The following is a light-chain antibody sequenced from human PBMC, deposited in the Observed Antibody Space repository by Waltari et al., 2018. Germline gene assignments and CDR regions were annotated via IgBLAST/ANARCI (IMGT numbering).Light chain of an antibody. Sequence: EIVLTQSPGTLSLSPGARATLSCRASQRVTSTYLAWYQQQPGQAPSLLVYGASNRASGIPDRFSGSGSGTDYTLTISRLEPEDFAVYYCQQYGTSPRTFGPGTKLEIK. J-gene: IGKJ1*01. CDR1: QRVTSTY. CDR3: QQYGTSPRT. CDR2: GAS. V-gene: IGKV3-20*01.